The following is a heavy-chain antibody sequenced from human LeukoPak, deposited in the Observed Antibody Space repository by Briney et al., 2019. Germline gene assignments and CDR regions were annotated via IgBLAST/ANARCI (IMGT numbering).Heavy chain of an antibody. V-gene: IGHV1-69*13. CDR1: GGTFSSYA. J-gene: IGHJ6*03. CDR2: IIPIFGTA. Sequence: SVKVSCKASGGTFSSYAISWVRQAPGQGLEWMGGIIPIFGTANYAQKFQGRVTITADESTSTAYMELSSLRSEDTAVYYCARVLVDFWSGYYLVGSMDVWGKGTTVTVSS. CDR3: ARVLVDFWSGYYLVGSMDV. D-gene: IGHD3-3*01.